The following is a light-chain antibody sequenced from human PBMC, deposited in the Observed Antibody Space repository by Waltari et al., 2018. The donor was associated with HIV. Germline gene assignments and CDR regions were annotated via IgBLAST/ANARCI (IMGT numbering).Light chain of an antibody. Sequence: SYVLTQPPSVSVAPGQTAMITCGGNNIGSKTVQWYQHKPGQAPILVIYDDDDRPAGIPAVFDGFNSGNTATLTISRVEAGDEADYFCQVWDGNSDHQVFGGGTKLTVL. CDR2: DDD. J-gene: IGLJ3*02. CDR3: QVWDGNSDHQV. V-gene: IGLV3-21*02. CDR1: NIGSKT.